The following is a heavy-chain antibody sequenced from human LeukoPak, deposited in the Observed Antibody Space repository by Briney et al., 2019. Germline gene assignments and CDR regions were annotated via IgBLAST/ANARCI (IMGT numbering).Heavy chain of an antibody. CDR3: ARGGYGGNSIISLFDY. V-gene: IGHV4-4*08. CDR2: VYSSGNT. J-gene: IGHJ4*02. Sequence: PSETLSLTCTVSDGSISIYYWSWIRQPPGKGLEWIGYVYSSGNTNYSPSLKGRAIISADTSKNQFSLKLTSVTAADTAVYYCARGGYGGNSIISLFDYWGQGTLVTVSS. CDR1: DGSISIYY. D-gene: IGHD4-23*01.